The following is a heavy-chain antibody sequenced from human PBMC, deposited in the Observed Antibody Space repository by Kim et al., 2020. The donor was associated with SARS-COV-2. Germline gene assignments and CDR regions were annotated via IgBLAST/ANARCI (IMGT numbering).Heavy chain of an antibody. CDR2: IYYSGAT. V-gene: IGHV4-31*03. J-gene: IGHJ4*02. Sequence: SETLSLTCTVSGDSITDNGYYWSWFRQHPGEGLEHVGYIYYSGATYYNPSLKGRVTISVDTSKNQFSLEVRSVTAADTAVYYCARRSGSYSNDYWGQGILVTVSS. D-gene: IGHD1-26*01. CDR3: ARRSGSYSNDY. CDR1: GDSITDNGYY.